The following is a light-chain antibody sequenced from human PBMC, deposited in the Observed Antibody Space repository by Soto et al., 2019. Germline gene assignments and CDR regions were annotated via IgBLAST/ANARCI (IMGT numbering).Light chain of an antibody. CDR2: GTS. CDR1: QSVSSSY. CDR3: QQYDNWPRT. Sequence: EIVLTQSPGTLSLSPGERATLSCRASQSVSSSYLSWYQQKPGQAPRLLIYGTSTRATGIPARFSGSGSGAEFTLTISSLQSEDFAFYYCQQYDNWPRTFGQGTKV. V-gene: IGKV3-15*01. J-gene: IGKJ1*01.